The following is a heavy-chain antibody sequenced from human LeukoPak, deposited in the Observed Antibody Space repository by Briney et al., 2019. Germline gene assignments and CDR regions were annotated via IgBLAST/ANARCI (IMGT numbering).Heavy chain of an antibody. CDR1: GFSISGGNY. J-gene: IGHJ4*02. V-gene: IGHV4-38-2*02. Sequence: SSETLSLNCSVSGFSISGGNYWGWIRQAPGKGLEWIGSVYHSGTTHYSPSLKSRVTISADTSKNVYSLKLTSVTATDTAVYYCATGRTMVRGLSERGQGTLVTVSS. CDR3: ATGRTMVRGLSE. D-gene: IGHD3-10*01. CDR2: VYHSGTT.